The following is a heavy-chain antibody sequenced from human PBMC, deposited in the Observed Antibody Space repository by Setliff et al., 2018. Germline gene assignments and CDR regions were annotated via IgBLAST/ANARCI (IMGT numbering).Heavy chain of an antibody. CDR1: DDSISSRHYY. CDR2: ITHGGSA. Sequence: SETLFLTCTVSDDSISSRHYYWSWIRQPAGKGLEWLGQITHGGSATYNPSLKSRVTIFVDASKSQFSLRLTSVTAADTAVYYCARTGTYRYFDYWGQGALVTVSS. D-gene: IGHD1-1*01. CDR3: ARTGTYRYFDY. V-gene: IGHV4-61*09. J-gene: IGHJ4*02.